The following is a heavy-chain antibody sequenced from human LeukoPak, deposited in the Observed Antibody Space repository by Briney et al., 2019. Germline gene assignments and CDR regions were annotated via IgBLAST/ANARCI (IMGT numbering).Heavy chain of an antibody. CDR1: GYTFTSYG. V-gene: IGHV1-18*01. CDR2: ISAYDGNT. D-gene: IGHD2-15*01. Sequence: ASVKVSCKASGYTFTSYGISWVRQAPGQGLEWMGWISAYDGNTNYAQKLQGRVTMTTDTSTSTANMELRSLRSDDTAVYYCARDHTPVVVAATLDSWFDPWGQGTLVTVSS. CDR3: ARDHTPVVVAATLDSWFDP. J-gene: IGHJ5*02.